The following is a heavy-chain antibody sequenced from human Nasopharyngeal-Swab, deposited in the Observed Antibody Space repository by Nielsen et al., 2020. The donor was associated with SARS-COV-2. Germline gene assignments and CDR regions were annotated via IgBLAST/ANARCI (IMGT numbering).Heavy chain of an antibody. Sequence: GESLKISCAASGFTYWMNWVRQAPGKGLEWVGNIGQDGGGKKYVDSVKGRFTISRDSANNLLYLQMNSLRAEDTAVYYCVRDRGYYTFTDWGQGTLVTVSS. CDR3: VRDRGYYTFTD. V-gene: IGHV3-7*01. D-gene: IGHD2/OR15-2a*01. CDR2: IGQDGGGK. CDR1: GFTYW. J-gene: IGHJ4*02.